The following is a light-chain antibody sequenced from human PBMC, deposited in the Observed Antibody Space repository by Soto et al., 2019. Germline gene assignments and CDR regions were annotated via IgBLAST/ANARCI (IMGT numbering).Light chain of an antibody. Sequence: SASLGDRVTITCRASQDFSNFLAWYQQKPGRAPKLLMYDASTLQSGVPSRFSGSGSGTEFTLTISSLQPEDFATYYCQQLYSFPLTFGGGTKVDIK. V-gene: IGKV1-9*01. J-gene: IGKJ4*01. CDR1: QDFSNF. CDR3: QQLYSFPLT. CDR2: DAS.